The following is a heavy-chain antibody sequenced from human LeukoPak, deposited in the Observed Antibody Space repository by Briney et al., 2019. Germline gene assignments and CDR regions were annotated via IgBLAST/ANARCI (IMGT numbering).Heavy chain of an antibody. V-gene: IGHV3-21*01. J-gene: IGHJ5*02. CDR1: GFTFSSYS. Sequence: GGSLRLSCAASGFTFSSYSMNWVRQAPGKGLEWVSSISSSSYIYYADSVKGRFTISRDNAKNSLYLQMNSLRAEDTAVYYCARGSLLRNWFDPWGQGTLVTVSS. CDR2: ISSSSYI. D-gene: IGHD3-22*01. CDR3: ARGSLLRNWFDP.